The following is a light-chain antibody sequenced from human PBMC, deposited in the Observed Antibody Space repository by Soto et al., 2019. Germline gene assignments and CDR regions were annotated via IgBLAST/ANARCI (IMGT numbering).Light chain of an antibody. CDR2: EVN. CDR3: SSYAGSNNVL. CDR1: SSDVGGYDS. J-gene: IGLJ2*01. V-gene: IGLV2-8*01. Sequence: SALTQPPSASGSPGQSVTISCTGSSSDVGGYDSVSWYQQHPDKAPKLMIYEVNKRPSGVPDRFSGSKSGNTASLTVSGLQAEDDADYYCSSYAGSNNVLFGGGTKLTVL.